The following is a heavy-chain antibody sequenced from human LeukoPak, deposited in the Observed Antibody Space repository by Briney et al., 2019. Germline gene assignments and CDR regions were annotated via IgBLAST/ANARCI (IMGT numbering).Heavy chain of an antibody. CDR1: GFTFSSYS. V-gene: IGHV3-48*04. CDR3: AREAPQYYFDY. J-gene: IGHJ4*02. Sequence: GGSLRLSCAASGFTFSSYSMNWVRQAPGKGLEWVSYISSSSSTIYYAASVKGRFTIFRDNAKNSLYLQMNSLRAEDTAVYYCAREAPQYYFDYWGQGTLVTVSS. D-gene: IGHD4-11*01. CDR2: ISSSSSTI.